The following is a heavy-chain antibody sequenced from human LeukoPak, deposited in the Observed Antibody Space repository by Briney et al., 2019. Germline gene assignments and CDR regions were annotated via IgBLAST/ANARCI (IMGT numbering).Heavy chain of an antibody. CDR1: GFTFSSYA. V-gene: IGHV3-23*01. CDR2: ISGSGAGT. Sequence: GGSLRLSCAVSGFTFSSYAMIWVRQAPGKGLEWVSGISGSGAGTYYADSVKGRFTISRDNSKNTLYLQMNSLRAEDTAVYYCAKMVREFYTVSYYFDYWGQGTLVTVFS. D-gene: IGHD2-8*01. CDR3: AKMVREFYTVSYYFDY. J-gene: IGHJ4*02.